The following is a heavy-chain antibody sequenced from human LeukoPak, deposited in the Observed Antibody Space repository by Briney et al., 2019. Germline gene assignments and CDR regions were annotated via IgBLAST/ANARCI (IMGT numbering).Heavy chain of an antibody. CDR2: IYYSGSA. V-gene: IGHV4-59*08. CDR1: GGSISRYY. CDR3: ARQYYYDSSGYFDY. D-gene: IGHD3-22*01. Sequence: PSETLSLTCTVSGGSISRYYWSWIRQPSGKGLEWIGYIYYSGSANYSPSPKSRVTISVDTSKNQFSLKLSSVTAADTAVYYCARQYYYDSSGYFDYWGQGTLVTVSS. J-gene: IGHJ4*02.